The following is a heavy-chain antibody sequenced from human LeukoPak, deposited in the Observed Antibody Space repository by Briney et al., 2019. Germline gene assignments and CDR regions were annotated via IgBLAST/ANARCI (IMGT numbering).Heavy chain of an antibody. CDR1: GFTFSSYW. D-gene: IGHD6-6*01. Sequence: GGSLRLSCAASGFTFSSYWMHWVRQAPGKGLEWVSAISGSGGSTYYADSVKGRFTISRDNSKNTLYLQMNSLRAEDTAVYYCAKDRGLVVAARPGGDDYWGQGTLVTVSS. CDR2: ISGSGGST. V-gene: IGHV3-23*01. CDR3: AKDRGLVVAARPGGDDY. J-gene: IGHJ4*02.